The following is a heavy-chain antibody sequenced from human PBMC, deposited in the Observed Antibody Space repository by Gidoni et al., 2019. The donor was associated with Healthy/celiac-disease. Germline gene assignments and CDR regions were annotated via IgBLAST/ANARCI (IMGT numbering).Heavy chain of an antibody. CDR1: GYTFTRYA. J-gene: IGHJ6*02. Sequence: QVQLVQSGAEVKKPGASVKVSCKASGYTFTRYAMHWVRQAPGQRLEWMGWINAGNGNTKYSQKFQGRVTITRDTSASTAYMELSSLRSEDTAVYYCARDIAARPSYYYYGMDVWGQGTTVTVSS. D-gene: IGHD6-6*01. CDR2: INAGNGNT. CDR3: ARDIAARPSYYYYGMDV. V-gene: IGHV1-3*01.